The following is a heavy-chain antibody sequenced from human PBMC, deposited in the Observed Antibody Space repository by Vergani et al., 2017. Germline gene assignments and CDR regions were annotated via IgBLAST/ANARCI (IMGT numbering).Heavy chain of an antibody. Sequence: QVQLEESGGGVVQPGRSLRLSCAGSGFTLSSHAMHWVRQAPGKGLEWVAFIWYDRSKEYYADSLKGRFTISRDNSKNTLYLQMNNLRAADTAVYYCARSGYCAHGVCYMTYYYYMDVWGKGTAVTVSS. CDR3: ARSGYCAHGVCYMTYYYYMDV. D-gene: IGHD2-8*01. CDR1: GFTLSSHA. V-gene: IGHV3-33*01. J-gene: IGHJ6*03. CDR2: IWYDRSKE.